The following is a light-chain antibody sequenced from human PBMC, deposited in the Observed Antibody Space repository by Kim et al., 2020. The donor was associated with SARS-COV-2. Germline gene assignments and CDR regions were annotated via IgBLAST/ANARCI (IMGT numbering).Light chain of an antibody. CDR2: GAS. Sequence: EIVLTQSPGTLSLSPGERATLSCRASQSVSSSYLAWYQQKPGQAPRLLIYGASSRATGIPDRFSGSGSGTDFTLTISRLEPEDFAVYYGQQYGSSRPYTFGQGTKLEIK. CDR1: QSVSSSY. J-gene: IGKJ2*01. CDR3: QQYGSSRPYT. V-gene: IGKV3-20*01.